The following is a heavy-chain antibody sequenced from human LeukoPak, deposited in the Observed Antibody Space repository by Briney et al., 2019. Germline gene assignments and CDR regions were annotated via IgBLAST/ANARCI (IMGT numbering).Heavy chain of an antibody. Sequence: GRSLRLSHAASGFSFSSYALHWVRQAPGKGLQWVAVISHDGNNKHYADSVKGRFTISRDNSKNTLNLQMDSLRAEDTAVYYCARGWLRGVILVGYFDCWGQGTLVTVSS. J-gene: IGHJ4*02. CDR2: ISHDGNNK. CDR1: GFSFSSYA. D-gene: IGHD3-10*01. V-gene: IGHV3-30-3*01. CDR3: ARGWLRGVILVGYFDC.